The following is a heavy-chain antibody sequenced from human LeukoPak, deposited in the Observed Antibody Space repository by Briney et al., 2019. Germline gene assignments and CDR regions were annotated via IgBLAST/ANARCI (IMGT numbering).Heavy chain of an antibody. CDR2: INHSGST. CDR3: ARPSFGSSGTDY. V-gene: IGHV4-34*01. CDR1: GGSFSGYY. D-gene: IGHD6-6*01. Sequence: SETLSLTCAVYGGSFSGYYWSWIRQPPGKGLEWIGEINHSGSTNYNPSLKSRVTISVDTSKNQFSLKLSSVTAADTAVYYCARPSFGSSGTDYWGQGTLVTVSS. J-gene: IGHJ4*02.